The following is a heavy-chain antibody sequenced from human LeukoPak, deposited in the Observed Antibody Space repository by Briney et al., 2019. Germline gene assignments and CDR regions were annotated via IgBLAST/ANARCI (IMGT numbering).Heavy chain of an antibody. CDR1: GGSFSGYY. V-gene: IGHV4-34*01. J-gene: IGHJ5*02. D-gene: IGHD1-7*01. Sequence: ASETLSLTCAVYGGSFSGYYWSWIRQPPGKGLEWIGEINHSGSTNYNPSLKSRVTISVDTSKNQFSLKLSSVTAADTAVYYRARGDWNYGGSNWFDPWGQGTLVTVSS. CDR3: ARGDWNYGGSNWFDP. CDR2: INHSGST.